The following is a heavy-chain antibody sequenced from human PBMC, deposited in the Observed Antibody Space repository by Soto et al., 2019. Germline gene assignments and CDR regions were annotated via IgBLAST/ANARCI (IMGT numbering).Heavy chain of an antibody. D-gene: IGHD2-8*01. CDR3: ARGPTTGGYCTNGVCRQYTWFDP. Sequence: GASVKVSCKASGGTFSSYAISWVRQAPGQGLEWMGGIIPIFGTANYAQKFQGRVTITADESTSTAYTELSSLRSEDTAVYYCARGPTTGGYCTNGVCRQYTWFDPWGQGALVTVS. J-gene: IGHJ5*02. V-gene: IGHV1-69*13. CDR2: IIPIFGTA. CDR1: GGTFSSYA.